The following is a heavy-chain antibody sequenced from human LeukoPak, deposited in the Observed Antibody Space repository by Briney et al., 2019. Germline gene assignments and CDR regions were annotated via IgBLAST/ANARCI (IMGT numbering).Heavy chain of an antibody. CDR1: GGSISSGGYY. Sequence: SQALSLTCTVSGGSISSGGYYWSWIRQPPGKGLEWIGYIYYSGSTYYNPSFKSRVTISVATSKNQFSLKLSSVPAANTAVYYCARGIAAAGTLGYWGQGTLVTVSS. CDR3: ARGIAAAGTLGY. J-gene: IGHJ4*02. V-gene: IGHV4-31*03. CDR2: IYYSGST. D-gene: IGHD6-13*01.